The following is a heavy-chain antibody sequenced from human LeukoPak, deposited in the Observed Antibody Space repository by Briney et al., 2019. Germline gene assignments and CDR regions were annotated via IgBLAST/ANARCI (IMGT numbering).Heavy chain of an antibody. CDR3: ARGSQNSSSLLGY. J-gene: IGHJ4*02. Sequence: SETLSLTCAVYGGSFSGYYWSWIRQPPGKGLEWIGEINHSGSTNYNPSLKSRVTISVDTSKNQFSLKLSSVTAADTAVYYCARGSQNSSSLLGYWGQGTLVTVSS. D-gene: IGHD6-6*01. V-gene: IGHV4-34*01. CDR2: INHSGST. CDR1: GGSFSGYY.